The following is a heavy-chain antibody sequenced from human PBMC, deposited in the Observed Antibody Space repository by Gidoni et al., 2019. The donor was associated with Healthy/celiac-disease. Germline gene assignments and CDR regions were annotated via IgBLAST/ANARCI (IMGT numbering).Heavy chain of an antibody. D-gene: IGHD1-26*01. V-gene: IGHV3-73*02. CDR3: TRHEGIGSYILYFDY. CDR1: GFPFSGSA. J-gene: IGHJ4*02. Sequence: EVQLVESGGGLVQPGGYLKLSCAASGFPFSGSAMHWVRQASGKGLEWVGRIRSKANRYATAYAASLKGRFTISRDDSKNTAYLQMNSRKPEDTAVYYCTRHEGIGSYILYFDYWGQGTLVTVSS. CDR2: IRSKANRYAT.